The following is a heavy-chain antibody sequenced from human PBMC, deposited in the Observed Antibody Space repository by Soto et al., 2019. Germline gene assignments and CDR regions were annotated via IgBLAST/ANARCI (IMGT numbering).Heavy chain of an antibody. CDR1: GFTFDDYA. V-gene: IGHV3-9*01. CDR3: AKDRHDYGDYDWYFDL. Sequence: VQLVESGGGLVQPGRSLRLSCAASGFTFDDYAMHWVRQAPGKGLEWVSGISWNSGSIGYADSVKGRFTISRDNAKNSLYLQMNSLRAEDTALYYCAKDRHDYGDYDWYFDLWGRGTLVTVSS. J-gene: IGHJ2*01. D-gene: IGHD4-17*01. CDR2: ISWNSGSI.